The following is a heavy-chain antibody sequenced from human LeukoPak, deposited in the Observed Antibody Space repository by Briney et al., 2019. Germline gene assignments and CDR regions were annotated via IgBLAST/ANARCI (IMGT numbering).Heavy chain of an antibody. CDR1: GFIFSSYG. CDR2: IRYDGSNK. D-gene: IGHD1-26*01. V-gene: IGHV3-30*02. Sequence: GGSLRLSCAESGFIFSSYGMHWVRQAPGKGLEWVAFIRYDGSNKYYADSVKGRFTISRDNSKNTLYLQMNSLRAEDTAVYYCAKDAPTGRDFDYWGQGTLVTVSS. J-gene: IGHJ4*02. CDR3: AKDAPTGRDFDY.